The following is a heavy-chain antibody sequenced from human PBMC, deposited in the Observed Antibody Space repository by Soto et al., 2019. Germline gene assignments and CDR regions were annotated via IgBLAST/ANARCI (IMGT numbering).Heavy chain of an antibody. V-gene: IGHV5-51*01. Sequence: GESLKISCKGSGYSFANYWIGWVRQMPGKGLEWMGIIYPGDSDTRYSPSFEGQVTISADKSITTAYLQWSSLKPSDTAMYYCATYHGHYGDSPFFDFWCQGTLVTVFS. CDR2: IYPGDSDT. CDR3: ATYHGHYGDSPFFDF. J-gene: IGHJ4*02. CDR1: GYSFANYW. D-gene: IGHD4-17*01.